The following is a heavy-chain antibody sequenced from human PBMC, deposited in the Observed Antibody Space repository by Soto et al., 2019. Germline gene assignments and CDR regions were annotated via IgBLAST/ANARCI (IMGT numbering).Heavy chain of an antibody. CDR1: GFTFSSYG. D-gene: IGHD2-15*01. J-gene: IGHJ4*02. CDR3: AKDRAADFDY. Sequence: QVQLVESGGGVVQPGRSLRLSCAASGFTFSSYGMHWVRQAPGKGPEWVAVISYDGSNKYYADSVKGRFTISRDNSKNTLYLQMNSLRAEDTAVYYCAKDRAADFDYWGQGTLVTVSS. V-gene: IGHV3-30*18. CDR2: ISYDGSNK.